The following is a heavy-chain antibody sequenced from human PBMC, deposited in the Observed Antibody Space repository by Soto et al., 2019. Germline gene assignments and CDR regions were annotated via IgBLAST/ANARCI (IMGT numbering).Heavy chain of an antibody. CDR1: GFSLSNSGVG. CDR2: IYGDNDK. CDR3: AHCTLHDYGDYDPGTSHVFDS. D-gene: IGHD4-17*01. J-gene: IGHJ4*02. Sequence: QITLKESGPSPVKPTQTLTVTCTFSGFSLSNSGVGVAWISQPPGKALEGLALIYGDNDKRYSPSLKTMLTITKDTSKTQVVLTMTNMDPVDTATYYCAHCTLHDYGDYDPGTSHVFDSWGQGTLVTVSS. V-gene: IGHV2-5*02.